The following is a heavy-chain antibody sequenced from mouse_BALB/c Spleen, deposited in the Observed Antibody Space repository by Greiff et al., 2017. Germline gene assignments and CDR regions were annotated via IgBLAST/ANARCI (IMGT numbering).Heavy chain of an antibody. J-gene: IGHJ4*01. Sequence: VQGVESGPGLVAPSQSLSITCTVSGFSLTGYGVNWVRQPPGKGLEWLGMIWGDGSTDYNSALISRLSISKDNSKSQVFLKMNSLQTDDTARYYCARGAYYGNSYAMDYWGQGTSVTVSS. CDR3: ARGAYYGNSYAMDY. CDR1: GFSLTGYG. D-gene: IGHD2-10*01. V-gene: IGHV2-6-7*01. CDR2: IWGDGST.